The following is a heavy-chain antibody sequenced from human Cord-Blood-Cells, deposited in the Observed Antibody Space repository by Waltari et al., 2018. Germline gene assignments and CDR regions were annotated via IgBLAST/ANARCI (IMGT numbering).Heavy chain of an antibody. CDR2: IYYSGST. CDR3: ARHKSIAARRDFQH. Sequence: QLQLQESVPGLVKPSEPLSLTCTVSGRSISSSSYYWGWIRQPPGTGLEWIGSIYYSGSTYYNPSLKSRVTISVDTSKNQFSLKLSSVTAADTAVYYCARHKSIAARRDFQHWGQGTLVTVSS. CDR1: GRSISSSSYY. D-gene: IGHD6-6*01. J-gene: IGHJ1*01. V-gene: IGHV4-39*01.